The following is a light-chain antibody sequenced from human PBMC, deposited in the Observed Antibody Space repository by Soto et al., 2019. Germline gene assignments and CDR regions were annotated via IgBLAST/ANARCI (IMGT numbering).Light chain of an antibody. CDR1: QSVSSS. CDR2: GAS. J-gene: IGKJ1*01. V-gene: IGKV3-15*01. Sequence: EIVMTQSPATLSVSPGERATLSCRASQSVSSSLAWYQQKPGQTPRLLIYGASTRATGIPARFSGSGSGTEFTLTISSLQSEDFALYYCQQYDNWPATWTFGQGTKVEI. CDR3: QQYDNWPATWT.